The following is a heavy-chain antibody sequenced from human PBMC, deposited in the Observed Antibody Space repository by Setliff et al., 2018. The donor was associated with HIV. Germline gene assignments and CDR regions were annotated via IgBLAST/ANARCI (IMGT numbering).Heavy chain of an antibody. V-gene: IGHV3-48*01. D-gene: IGHD3-10*01. CDR2: ISSSSSTI. CDR3: ARVELGFGGRGYYMDV. J-gene: IGHJ6*03. Sequence: GGSLRLSCAASGFTFSSYSMNWVRQAPGKGLEWVSYISSSSSTIYYADSVKGRFTISRDNAKNSLYLQMNSLRAEDTAVYYCARVELGFGGRGYYMDVWGKGTTVTVSS. CDR1: GFTFSSYS.